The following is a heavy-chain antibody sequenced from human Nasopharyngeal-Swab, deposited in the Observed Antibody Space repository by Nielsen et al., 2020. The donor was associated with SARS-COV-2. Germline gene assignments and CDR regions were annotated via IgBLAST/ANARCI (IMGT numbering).Heavy chain of an antibody. Sequence: GKSLKISCTASGFTFGDYAMSWFRQAPGKGLEWVGFIRSKAYGGTTEYAASVKGRFTISRDDSKSIAYLQMNSLKTEDTAVYYCTRERGIYGSGAFDYWGQGTLVTVSS. CDR2: IRSKAYGGTT. CDR1: GFTFGDYA. V-gene: IGHV3-49*03. D-gene: IGHD3-10*01. J-gene: IGHJ4*02. CDR3: TRERGIYGSGAFDY.